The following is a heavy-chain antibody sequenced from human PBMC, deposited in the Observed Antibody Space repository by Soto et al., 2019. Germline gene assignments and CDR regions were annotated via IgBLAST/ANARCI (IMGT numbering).Heavy chain of an antibody. Sequence: QVQLVQSGAEVKKPGSSVKVSCKASGCTFSSYAISWVRQAPGHGLEWMGGIVPIFGTANYAQKFQGRVTITADESPSTADMELSSLSSADTAVYYCARGRNRGDEDWRFDYWGQGTLVTVSS. J-gene: IGHJ4*02. CDR2: IVPIFGTA. CDR3: ARGRNRGDEDWRFDY. CDR1: GCTFSSYA. V-gene: IGHV1-69*01. D-gene: IGHD2-21*02.